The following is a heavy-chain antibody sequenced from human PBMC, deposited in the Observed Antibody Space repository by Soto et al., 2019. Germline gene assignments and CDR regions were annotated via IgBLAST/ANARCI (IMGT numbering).Heavy chain of an antibody. Sequence: EVQLLESGGGLVQPGGSLRLSCTASGFTFGTYGMNWVRQAPGKGLEWVSGISGSGGSTYYADSVKGRFTISRDNSKNTLYLQMNSLRVADTPVYYCARDVVGATTASGQGTLVTVSS. J-gene: IGHJ5*02. D-gene: IGHD1-26*01. V-gene: IGHV3-23*01. CDR1: GFTFGTYG. CDR3: ARDVVGATTA. CDR2: ISGSGGST.